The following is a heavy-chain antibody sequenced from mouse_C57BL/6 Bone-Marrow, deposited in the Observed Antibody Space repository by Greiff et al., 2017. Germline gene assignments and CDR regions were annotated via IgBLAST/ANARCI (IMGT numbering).Heavy chain of an antibody. D-gene: IGHD1-1*01. J-gene: IGHJ1*03. Sequence: VQLQQSGPELVKPGASVKLSCKASGYTFTSYDINWVKQRPGQGLEWIGWIYPRDGSTKYNEKVKGKATLTVDTSSSTAYMELHSLTSEDSAVYFCARVEGYYGSYWYFDVWGTGTTVTVSS. CDR1: GYTFTSYD. V-gene: IGHV1-85*01. CDR2: IYPRDGST. CDR3: ARVEGYYGSYWYFDV.